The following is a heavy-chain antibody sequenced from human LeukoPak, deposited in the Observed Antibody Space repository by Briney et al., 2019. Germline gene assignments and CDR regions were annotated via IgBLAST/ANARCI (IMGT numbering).Heavy chain of an antibody. Sequence: ASVKVSCKASGGTFSSSSINWVQQAPGQGLEWVGGIVPMFKTANYSQTFQDRVTITADTPTRTVYMQLSSLRSEDTAVYYCTRDAAILTATWFDPWGQGTLVTVSS. V-gene: IGHV1-69*06. CDR2: IVPMFKTA. D-gene: IGHD2-15*01. CDR1: GGTFSSSS. CDR3: TRDAAILTATWFDP. J-gene: IGHJ5*02.